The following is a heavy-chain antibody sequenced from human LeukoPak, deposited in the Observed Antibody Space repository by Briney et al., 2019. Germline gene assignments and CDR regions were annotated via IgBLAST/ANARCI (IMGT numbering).Heavy chain of an antibody. V-gene: IGHV1-24*01. CDR3: ASIFGVVIPNNWFDP. Sequence: ASVKVSCKVSGYTLTELSMHWVRQAPGKGLEWMGGSDPEDGETIYAQKFQGRVTMTEDTSTDTAYMELSSLRSEDTAVYYCASIFGVVIPNNWFDPWGQGTLVTVSS. J-gene: IGHJ5*02. D-gene: IGHD3-3*01. CDR1: GYTLTELS. CDR2: SDPEDGET.